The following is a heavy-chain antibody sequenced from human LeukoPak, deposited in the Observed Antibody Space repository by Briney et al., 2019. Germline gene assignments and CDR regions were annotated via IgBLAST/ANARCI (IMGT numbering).Heavy chain of an antibody. CDR2: INPDSGGT. Sequence: ASVKVSCKTSGYTFSAFYMHWVRQAPGQGPEWMGWINPDSGGTNYAQNFQGRVTMTRDTSISTAYMELSRLRSDDTAVYYCASGDYGDPPLNYWGQGTLVTVSS. D-gene: IGHD4/OR15-4a*01. CDR1: GYTFSAFY. J-gene: IGHJ4*02. CDR3: ASGDYGDPPLNY. V-gene: IGHV1-2*02.